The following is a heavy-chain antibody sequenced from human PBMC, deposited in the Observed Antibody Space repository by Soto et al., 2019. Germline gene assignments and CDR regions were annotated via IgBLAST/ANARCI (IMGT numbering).Heavy chain of an antibody. J-gene: IGHJ4*02. CDR2: ISYDGSNK. CDR3: ARGLEVVTPFDY. V-gene: IGHV3-30-3*01. D-gene: IGHD2-21*01. Sequence: GGSLRLSCAASGFTFSSYAMHWVRQAPGKGLEWVAVISYDGSNKYYADSVKGRFTISRDNSKNTLYLQMNSLRAEDTAVYYCARGLEVVTPFDYWGQGTLVTVSS. CDR1: GFTFSSYA.